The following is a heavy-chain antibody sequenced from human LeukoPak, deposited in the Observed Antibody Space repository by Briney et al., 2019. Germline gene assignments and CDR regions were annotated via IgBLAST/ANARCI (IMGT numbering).Heavy chain of an antibody. D-gene: IGHD3-22*01. CDR2: FYYIGST. V-gene: IGHV4-30-4*01. CDR3: ARVTSDYSNRSGYYD. CDR1: GGPITTGDHF. Sequence: PSETLSLTCTVSGGPITTGDHFWSWIRQPPGKGLEWIGYFYYIGSTYYKPSLKSRISISVDTSKNQLSLKLNSVTAADTAVYYCARVTSDYSNRSGYYDWGQGTLVTVS. J-gene: IGHJ4*02.